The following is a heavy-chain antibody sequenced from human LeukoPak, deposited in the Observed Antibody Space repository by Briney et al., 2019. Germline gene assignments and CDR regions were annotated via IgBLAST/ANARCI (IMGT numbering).Heavy chain of an antibody. CDR2: ISSSGSTI. V-gene: IGHV3-11*01. CDR3: ARAGSWGSSSLRY. J-gene: IGHJ4*02. CDR1: GFTFSDYY. Sequence: GGSLRLSCAASGFTFSDYYMSWIRQAPGKGLEWVSYISSSGSTIYYADSVKGRFTISREDAKNSLYLQMNSLRAEDTAVYYCARAGSWGSSSLRYWGQGTLVTVSS. D-gene: IGHD6-6*01.